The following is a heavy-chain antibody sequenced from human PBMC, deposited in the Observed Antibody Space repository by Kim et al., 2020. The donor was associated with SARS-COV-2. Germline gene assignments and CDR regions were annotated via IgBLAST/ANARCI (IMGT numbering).Heavy chain of an antibody. J-gene: IGHJ6*02. Sequence: GGSLRLSCAASGFTFSSYSMNWVRQAPGKGLEWVSYISSSSSTIYYADSVKGRFTISRNNAKNSLDLQMNSLRDEDTAVDYCARGHQYYGYRRGMDVWGQGTTVTVSS. V-gene: IGHV3-48*02. CDR3: ARGHQYYGYRRGMDV. CDR1: GFTFSSYS. CDR2: ISSSSSTI. D-gene: IGHD4-17*01.